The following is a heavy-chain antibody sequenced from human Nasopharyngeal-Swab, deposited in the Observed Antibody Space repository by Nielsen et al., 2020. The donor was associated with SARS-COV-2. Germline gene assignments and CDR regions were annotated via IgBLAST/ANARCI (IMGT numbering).Heavy chain of an antibody. V-gene: IGHV3-21*01. Sequence: GGSLRLSCATSGFIFSTYRMNWVRQAPGKGLEWVSSISSTNNYIYYADSVKGQFTISRDNAKSSLYLQMNGLRAEDTAVYYCASSGYSSGCNLWGRGTLVTVSS. CDR3: ASSGYSSGCNL. D-gene: IGHD6-19*01. CDR1: GFIFSTYR. J-gene: IGHJ2*01. CDR2: ISSTNNYI.